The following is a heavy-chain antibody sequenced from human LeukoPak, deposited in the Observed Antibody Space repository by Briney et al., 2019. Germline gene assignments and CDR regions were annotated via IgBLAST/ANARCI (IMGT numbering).Heavy chain of an antibody. CDR3: ARVRDSNYFFYYYYYYMDV. CDR2: ISYDGSNK. CDR1: GFTFSSYA. D-gene: IGHD4-11*01. Sequence: PGGSLRLSCAASGFTFSSYAMHWVRQAPGKGLEWVAVISYDGSNKYYADSVKGRFTISRDNSKNTLYLQMNSLRAEDTAVYYCARVRDSNYFFYYYYYYMDVWGKGTTVTVSS. J-gene: IGHJ6*03. V-gene: IGHV3-30*04.